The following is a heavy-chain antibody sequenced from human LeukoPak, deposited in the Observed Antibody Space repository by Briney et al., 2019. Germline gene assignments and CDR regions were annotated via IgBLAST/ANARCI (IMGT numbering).Heavy chain of an antibody. D-gene: IGHD6-19*01. CDR1: GVSISSGDYY. CDR3: ARHSWPGYSSGWIHPYYFDY. J-gene: IGHJ4*02. CDR2: IYYSGST. V-gene: IGHV4-30-4*08. Sequence: SETLSLTCTASGVSISSGDYYWSWIRQPPGKGLEWIGYIYYSGSTYYNPSLKSRVTISVDTSKNQFSLKLSSVTAADTAVYYCARHSWPGYSSGWIHPYYFDYWGQGTLVTVSS.